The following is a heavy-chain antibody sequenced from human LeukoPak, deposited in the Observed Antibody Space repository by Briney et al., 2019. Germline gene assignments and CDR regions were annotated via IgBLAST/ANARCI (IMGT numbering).Heavy chain of an antibody. Sequence: SETLSLTCTVSGGSISSYYWSWIRQPPGKGPEWIGYIYYSGSTNYNPSLKSRVTISVDTSKNQFSLKLSSVTAADTAVYYCARVDPDSSSTLEVFDYWGQGTLVTVSS. J-gene: IGHJ4*02. CDR1: GGSISSYY. D-gene: IGHD6-6*01. CDR3: ARVDPDSSSTLEVFDY. V-gene: IGHV4-59*01. CDR2: IYYSGST.